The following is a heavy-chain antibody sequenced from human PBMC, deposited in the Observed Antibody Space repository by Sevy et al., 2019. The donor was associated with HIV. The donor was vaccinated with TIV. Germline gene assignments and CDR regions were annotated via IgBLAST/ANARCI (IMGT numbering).Heavy chain of an antibody. J-gene: IGHJ3*02. D-gene: IGHD3-22*01. CDR1: GFTVGSNY. CDR2: IYSGVTT. CDR3: ARVSVYYYDSSGYYTTGNAFDI. Sequence: GGYLRLSCAASGFTVGSNYMSWVRQAPGKGLEWVSIIYSGVTTSYAYSLKGRFTISRDNSKNTLYLQMNSLRAEDTAVYYCARVSVYYYDSSGYYTTGNAFDIWGQGTMVTVSS. V-gene: IGHV3-53*01.